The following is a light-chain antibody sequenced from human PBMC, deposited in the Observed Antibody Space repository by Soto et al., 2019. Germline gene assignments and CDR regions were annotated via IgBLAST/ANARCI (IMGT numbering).Light chain of an antibody. CDR1: SSDVGGSDY. J-gene: IGLJ1*01. CDR2: DVT. V-gene: IGLV2-11*01. CDR3: CSHAGRYTFRV. Sequence: QSALTQPRSVSGSPGQSVTISCTGTSSDVGGSDYVSWFQHYPGKGPKLLIYDVTRRPSGVPDRFSGSKSGNTASLTTSGLQVEDEADYYRCSHAGRYTFRVFGNGTKVTAL.